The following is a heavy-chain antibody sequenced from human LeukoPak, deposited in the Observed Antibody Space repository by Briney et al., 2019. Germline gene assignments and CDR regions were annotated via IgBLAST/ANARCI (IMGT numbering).Heavy chain of an antibody. V-gene: IGHV3-30*18. Sequence: GGSLRLSCAASGFTFSSYGMHWVRQAPGKGLEWVAVISYDGSNEYYADSVKGRFTISRDNSKSTLYLQMNSLRAEDTAVYYCAKDSDSYGFGDFDYWGQGTLVTVSS. CDR2: ISYDGSNE. CDR3: AKDSDSYGFGDFDY. CDR1: GFTFSSYG. D-gene: IGHD5-18*01. J-gene: IGHJ4*02.